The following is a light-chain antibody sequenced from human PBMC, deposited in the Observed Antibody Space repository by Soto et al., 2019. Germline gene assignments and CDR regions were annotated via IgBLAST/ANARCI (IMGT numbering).Light chain of an antibody. CDR3: CLYGGSNNYVV. J-gene: IGLJ2*01. CDR2: EVN. CDR1: SSDVGKYTF. Sequence: QSVLTQPASVSGAPGQSITISCTGTSSDVGKYTFVSWYGQHPGKAPKLIIFEVNKRPSGVSNRFSGSKSGNTASLTISGLQAEDEANYYCCLYGGSNNYVVFGGGTKVTV. V-gene: IGLV2-23*02.